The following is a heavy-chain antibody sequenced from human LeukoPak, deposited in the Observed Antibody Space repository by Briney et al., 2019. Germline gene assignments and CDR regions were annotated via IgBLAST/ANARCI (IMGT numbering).Heavy chain of an antibody. CDR2: IYSSGDI. CDR1: GGSVNGYY. D-gene: IGHD2-21*02. J-gene: IGHJ4*02. V-gene: IGHV4-59*02. Sequence: SETLSLTCAVSGGSVNGYYWSWIRQTPGMGLEWIGYIYSSGDINYNPSLTSRLTMSVDTSNNQVSLKLSSVTAADTAVYFCARQPPNTASFDYWGQGTLVTVPS. CDR3: ARQPPNTASFDY.